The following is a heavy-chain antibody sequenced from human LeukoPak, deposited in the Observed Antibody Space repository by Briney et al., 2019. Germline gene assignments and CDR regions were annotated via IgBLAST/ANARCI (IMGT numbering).Heavy chain of an antibody. CDR3: ARDLYGSTGY. CDR2: INWNGGST. Sequence: PGGSLRLSCAASGFTFYDYGMSWVRQGPGKGLEWVSGINWNGGSTGYADSVKGRFTISRDNAKNSLYLQMNSLRAEDTALYHCARDLYGSTGYWGQGTLVTVSS. CDR1: GFTFYDYG. V-gene: IGHV3-20*01. J-gene: IGHJ4*02. D-gene: IGHD1-26*01.